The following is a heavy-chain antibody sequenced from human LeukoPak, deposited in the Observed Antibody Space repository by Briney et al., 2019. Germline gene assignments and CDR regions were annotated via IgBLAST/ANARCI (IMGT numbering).Heavy chain of an antibody. D-gene: IGHD1/OR15-1a*01. CDR1: GYTFTSYG. V-gene: IGHV1-18*01. CDR2: ISAYNGNT. CDR3: ARDVYPSNWYRANWFDP. J-gene: IGHJ5*02. Sequence: ASVKVSCKASGYTFTSYGISWVRQAPGQGLEWMGWISAYNGNTNYAQKLQGRVTMTTDTSTSTAYMELRSLRSDDTAVYFCARDVYPSNWYRANWFDPWGQGTLVTVSS.